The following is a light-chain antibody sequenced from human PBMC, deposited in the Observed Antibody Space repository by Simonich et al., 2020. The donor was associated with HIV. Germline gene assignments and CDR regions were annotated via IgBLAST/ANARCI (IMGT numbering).Light chain of an antibody. Sequence: SSELTQDPAVSVALGQTVRITCQGDSLRNFYASWYQQNPGQAPVLVIYGKNNRPSGIPDRFSGFSSGNTASLTITGAQAEDEADYYCNSRDSSGNHHVVFGGGTKLTVL. J-gene: IGLJ2*01. CDR2: GKN. V-gene: IGLV3-19*01. CDR1: SLRNFY. CDR3: NSRDSSGNHHVV.